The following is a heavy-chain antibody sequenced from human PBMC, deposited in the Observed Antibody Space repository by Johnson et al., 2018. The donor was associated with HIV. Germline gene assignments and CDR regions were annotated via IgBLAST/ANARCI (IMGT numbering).Heavy chain of an antibody. D-gene: IGHD4-11*01. CDR2: IYSGGST. V-gene: IGHV3-66*02. CDR1: GFTFSDYY. CDR3: ATDPKPADYSNYVGHAFDI. Sequence: VQVVESGGGVVQPGGSLRLSCAASGFTFSDYYMSWIRQAPGKGLAWVSVIYSGGSTYYADSVMGRFTISSDNSKNTLYLQMNSLRADDTAVYYCATDPKPADYSNYVGHAFDIWGQGTMVTVSS. J-gene: IGHJ3*02.